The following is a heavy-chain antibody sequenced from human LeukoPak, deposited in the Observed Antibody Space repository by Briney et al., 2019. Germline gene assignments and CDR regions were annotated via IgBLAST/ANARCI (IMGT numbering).Heavy chain of an antibody. V-gene: IGHV4-4*07. J-gene: IGHJ6*03. D-gene: IGHD1-26*01. Sequence: SETLSLTCSVSGGSISNYYWSWIRQPAGKGLEWIGHVYTSGSTNYNPSLKSRVTMSVDTSKNQSSLRLSSVTAADTAVYYCARDSGKGDTAHMDVWGKGTTVTVSS. CDR1: GGSISNYY. CDR2: VYTSGST. CDR3: ARDSGKGDTAHMDV.